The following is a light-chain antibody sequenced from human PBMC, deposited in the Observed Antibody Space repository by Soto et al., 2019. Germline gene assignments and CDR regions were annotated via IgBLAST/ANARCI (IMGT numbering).Light chain of an antibody. CDR1: QSVSSSY. V-gene: IGKV3D-20*02. J-gene: IGKJ4*01. CDR3: QQRSNR. CDR2: GAS. Sequence: EIVLTQSPGTLSLSPGERATLSCRASQSVSSSYLAWCQQKPGQAPRLLIYGASSRATGIPDRFSGSGSGTDFTLTISRLEPEDFAVYYCQQRSNRFGGGTKVDIK.